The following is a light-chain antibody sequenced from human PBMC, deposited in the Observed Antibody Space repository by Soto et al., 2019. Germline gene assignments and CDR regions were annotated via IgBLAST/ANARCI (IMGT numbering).Light chain of an antibody. J-gene: IGKJ5*01. Sequence: EVVITQSPATLSVSPGERATLSCRPSQTISSSFLAWYQQKVGQAPRLLIYDASNRATGVPDRFSGSGSGTDFSLTISRLEPEDLAVYHCQQYSSSPRTFGQGTRLEIK. CDR1: QTISSSF. CDR3: QQYSSSPRT. V-gene: IGKV3-20*01. CDR2: DAS.